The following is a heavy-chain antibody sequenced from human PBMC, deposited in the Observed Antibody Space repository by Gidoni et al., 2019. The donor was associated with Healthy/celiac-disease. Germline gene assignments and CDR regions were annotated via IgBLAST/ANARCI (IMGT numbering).Heavy chain of an antibody. CDR3: ARYPNQRWLQSRDAFDI. CDR1: GYTFPGYY. V-gene: IGHV1-2*02. J-gene: IGHJ3*02. D-gene: IGHD5-12*01. Sequence: QVQLVQSGAEVKKPGASVKVSCKASGYTFPGYYMHWVRQAPGQGLEWMGWINPNSGGTNYAQKFQGRVTMTRDTSISTAYMELSRLRSDDTAVYYCARYPNQRWLQSRDAFDIWGQGTMVTVSS. CDR2: INPNSGGT.